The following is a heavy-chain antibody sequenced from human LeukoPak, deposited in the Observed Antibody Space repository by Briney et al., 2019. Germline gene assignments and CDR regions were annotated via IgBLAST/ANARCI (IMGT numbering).Heavy chain of an antibody. CDR1: WFNFSYYD. CDR3: AKKHSSGWYYFDY. J-gene: IGHJ4*02. V-gene: IGHV3-30*18. CDR2: TSYDGGTK. D-gene: IGHD6-19*01. Sequence: GALRLSFAASWFNFSYYDIHLVRQAPRKGLEVVAVTSYDGGTKYYGDSLKGRFTISRDNSKSTLYLQMNSLRAEDTAVYYCAKKHSSGWYYFDYWGQGTLVTVSS.